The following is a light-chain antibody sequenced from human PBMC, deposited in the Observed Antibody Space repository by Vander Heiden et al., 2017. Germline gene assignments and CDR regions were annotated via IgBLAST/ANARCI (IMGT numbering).Light chain of an antibody. V-gene: IGKV3-11*01. CDR2: DAS. CDR3: QQRTNWPLT. CDR1: QSIRTF. Sequence: EIVLTQSPATLSLSPGERATLSCRARQSIRTFLAGYQKKPGQPPRLLICDASNRATGIPARFSGSGSGTDFTLTISSLEAEDFAVYYCQQRTNWPLTFGGGTKVEIK. J-gene: IGKJ4*01.